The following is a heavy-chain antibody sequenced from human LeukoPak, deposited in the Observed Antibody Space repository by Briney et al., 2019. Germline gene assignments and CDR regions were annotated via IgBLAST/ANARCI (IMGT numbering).Heavy chain of an antibody. CDR3: AKPIYHTDASFSESPSDN. CDR2: ISRVISTV. J-gene: IGHJ4*02. D-gene: IGHD2-8*02. CDR1: GFTFNTYS. Sequence: KPGGSLRLSCAASGFTFNTYSMNWVRQAPGKGLEWVSFISRVISTVYYADSVKGRFTISRDNAKNSMYLQMNSLRVEDTAVYYCAKPIYHTDASFSESPSDNWGQGTLVTVSS. V-gene: IGHV3-48*01.